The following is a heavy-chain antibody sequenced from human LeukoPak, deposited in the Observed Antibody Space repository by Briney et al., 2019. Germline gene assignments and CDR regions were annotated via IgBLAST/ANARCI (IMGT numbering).Heavy chain of an antibody. CDR1: GFTFSDSA. CDR3: TRHSEQLVGGY. CDR2: IRSKANSHAT. Sequence: GGSLRLSCVASGFTFSDSAIHWVRQASGKGLEWVGRIRSKANSHATAYAASVKGRFTISGDDSKNTAYLQMNSLKTEDTAVYYCTRHSEQLVGGYWGQGTLVTVSS. V-gene: IGHV3-73*01. D-gene: IGHD6-13*01. J-gene: IGHJ4*02.